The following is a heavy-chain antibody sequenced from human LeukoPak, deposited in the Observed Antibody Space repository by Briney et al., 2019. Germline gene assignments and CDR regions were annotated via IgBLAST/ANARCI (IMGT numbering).Heavy chain of an antibody. V-gene: IGHV3-21*01. CDR1: GFTFSTSH. CDR2: ISSTGSYI. D-gene: IGHD3-10*01. Sequence: PGGSLRLSCAASGFTFSTSHMNWLRQAPGKGLVWVSSISSTGSYIYFADSVKGRFTFSRDNAKNSLYLQMNSLRVEDTAVYYCARDRGSGHASDYWGQGTLVTVSS. CDR3: ARDRGSGHASDY. J-gene: IGHJ4*02.